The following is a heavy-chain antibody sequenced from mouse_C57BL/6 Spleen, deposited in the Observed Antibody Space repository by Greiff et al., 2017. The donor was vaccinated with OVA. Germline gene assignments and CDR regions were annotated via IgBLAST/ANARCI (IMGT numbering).Heavy chain of an antibody. V-gene: IGHV1-7*01. D-gene: IGHD1-1*01. CDR3: ARWDYYGTPFAY. J-gene: IGHJ2*01. CDR2: INPSSGYT. CDR1: GYTFTSYW. Sequence: VQLQQSGAELAKPGASVKLSCKASGYTFTSYWMHWVKQRPGQGLEWIGYINPSSGYTKYNPKFKDKAKLTADKSSSTAYMQLSSLTYEDSAVYYCARWDYYGTPFAYWGQGTTLTVSS.